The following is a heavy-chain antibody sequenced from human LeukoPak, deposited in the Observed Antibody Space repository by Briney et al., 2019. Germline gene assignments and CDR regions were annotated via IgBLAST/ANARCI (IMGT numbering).Heavy chain of an antibody. CDR2: ISFDGSEK. D-gene: IGHD3-10*01. Sequence: TGGSLRLSCAVSGFTFTTYGMHWVRQAPGKGLEWVALISFDGSEKYYADSVKGRFTISRDNSKNTLYLQMNSLRAEDTAVHYCARAFRENYYGSGTYEYAFDVWGQGTMVTVSS. CDR1: GFTFTTYG. CDR3: ARAFRENYYGSGTYEYAFDV. J-gene: IGHJ3*01. V-gene: IGHV3-30*03.